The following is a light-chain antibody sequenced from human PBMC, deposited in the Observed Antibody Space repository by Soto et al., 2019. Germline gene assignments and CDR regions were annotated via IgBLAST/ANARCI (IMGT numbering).Light chain of an antibody. CDR3: QQYNNWPLFT. CDR2: GAS. CDR1: QSVSSN. V-gene: IGKV3-15*01. J-gene: IGKJ3*01. Sequence: EIVVTQSPATLSVSPEERATLSCRASQSVSSNLAWYQQKPGQAPRLLIYGASTRATGIPARFSGSGSGTEFTLTISSLQSEDFAVYYCQQYNNWPLFTFGPGTKVDIK.